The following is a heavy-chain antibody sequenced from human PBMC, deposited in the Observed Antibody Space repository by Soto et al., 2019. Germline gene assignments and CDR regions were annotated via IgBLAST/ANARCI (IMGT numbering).Heavy chain of an antibody. CDR2: IGPSGGDI. CDR1: GFTFYSYS. D-gene: IGHD3-16*01. Sequence: GGSLTLSCASSGFTFYSYSMACVRQAPGNGVGWVSSIGPSGGDISYADSVMGRFSVSRDNSKNTLYLQMYSLRAEDTAVYYCAKDLSWGQRDYWGQGT. V-gene: IGHV3-23*01. CDR3: AKDLSWGQRDY. J-gene: IGHJ4*02.